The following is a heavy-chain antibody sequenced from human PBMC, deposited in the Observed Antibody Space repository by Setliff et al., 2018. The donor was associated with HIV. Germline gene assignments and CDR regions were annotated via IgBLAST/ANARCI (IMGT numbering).Heavy chain of an antibody. J-gene: IGHJ4*02. CDR2: IHYSGSS. CDR1: GGSITGHY. Sequence: PSETLSLTCTVSGGSITGHYWSWIRQPPGKGLEWIGYIHYSGSSNYNPSLKSRVTISVDTSKNQVSLMLGSVTAADTAVYYCARVGYYDTSFDYWGQGTLVTVSS. CDR3: ARVGYYDTSFDY. V-gene: IGHV4-59*11. D-gene: IGHD3-22*01.